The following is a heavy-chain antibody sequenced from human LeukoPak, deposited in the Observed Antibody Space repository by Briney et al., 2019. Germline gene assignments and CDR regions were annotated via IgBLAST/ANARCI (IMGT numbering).Heavy chain of an antibody. CDR1: GGPISSSSYY. V-gene: IGHV3-69-1*02. CDR2: ISSGSTI. CDR3: ARESIAVAGAPFDY. Sequence: PSETLSLTCTVSGGPISSSSYYWGWIRQAPGKGLEWVSYISSGSTIYDADSVKGRFTISRDNAKNSLYLQMNSLRAEDTAVYYCARESIAVAGAPFDYWGQGTLVTVSS. D-gene: IGHD6-19*01. J-gene: IGHJ4*02.